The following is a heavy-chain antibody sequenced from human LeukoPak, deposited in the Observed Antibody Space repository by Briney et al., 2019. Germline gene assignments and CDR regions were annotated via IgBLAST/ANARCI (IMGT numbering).Heavy chain of an antibody. Sequence: SETLSLTCAVFGGSFSGHYWSWIRQPPGKGLEWIGEVNHSGNTNYNPSLTGRVTISLDTSKNQLSLKLTSVTAADTAVYYCARARIVPTIWGQGTLVTVSS. CDR2: VNHSGNT. V-gene: IGHV4-34*01. CDR1: GGSFSGHY. D-gene: IGHD5-12*01. CDR3: ARARIVPTI. J-gene: IGHJ4*02.